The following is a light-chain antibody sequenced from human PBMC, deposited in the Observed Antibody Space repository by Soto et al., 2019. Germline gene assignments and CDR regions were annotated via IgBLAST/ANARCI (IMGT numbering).Light chain of an antibody. J-gene: IGLJ1*01. V-gene: IGLV1-40*01. CDR3: QSYDSSLSGYV. CDR1: SSNIGAGYD. CDR2: GNS. Sequence: QSVLTQPPSVSGAPGQRVTISCTGSSSNIGAGYDVHWYQQLPGTAPKLLIYGNSNRPSGVPDRFSGSKSGTSAPLAITGLQDEDEADYYCQSYDSSLSGYVFGTGTKVTVL.